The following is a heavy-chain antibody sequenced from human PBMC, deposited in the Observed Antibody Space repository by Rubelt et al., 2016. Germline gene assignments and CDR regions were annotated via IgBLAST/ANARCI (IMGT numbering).Heavy chain of an antibody. CDR2: FNHTGDT. V-gene: IGHV4-34*01. Sequence: QVQLQQWGAEVLKPSETLSLSFAVYGGSFSGYYWTWIRQPPGEGLEWIGEFNHTGDTHYSPSLKLGVTLSVESSTSQVSLTVNSVTAADTVGYYGVRGYCSGDSCHVTPYYFDSWGQGTLVTVSS. CDR1: GGSFSGYY. CDR3: VRGYCSGDSCHVTPYYFDS. D-gene: IGHD2-15*01. J-gene: IGHJ4*02.